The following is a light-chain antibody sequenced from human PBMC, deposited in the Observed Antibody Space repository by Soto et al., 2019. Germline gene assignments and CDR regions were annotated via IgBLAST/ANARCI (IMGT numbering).Light chain of an antibody. CDR1: QSISTW. J-gene: IGKJ3*01. V-gene: IGKV1-12*01. CDR3: QQADSFPFT. CDR2: GAS. Sequence: DIQMTQSPSSVSASVGDRVTMSCRASQSISTWLGWYQQKPGKAPKLLIYGASNLQSGVPSRFRGTGSGTEFTLTISSLQPEDFATYICQQADSFPFTFGPGTKVDFK.